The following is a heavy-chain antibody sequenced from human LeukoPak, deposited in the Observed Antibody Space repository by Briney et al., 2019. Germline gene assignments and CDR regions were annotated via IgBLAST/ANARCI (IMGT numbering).Heavy chain of an antibody. D-gene: IGHD4-17*01. CDR3: VREDYGDYTPFEF. CDR1: GFTVSSNY. Sequence: GGSLRLPCAVSGFTVSSNYMSWVRQAPGKGLEWVSVIYSGGSTYYADSVKSRFTISRDNSKNTLYLQMNSLRAEDTAVYYCVREDYGDYTPFEFWGQGTLVTVSS. CDR2: IYSGGST. J-gene: IGHJ4*02. V-gene: IGHV3-53*01.